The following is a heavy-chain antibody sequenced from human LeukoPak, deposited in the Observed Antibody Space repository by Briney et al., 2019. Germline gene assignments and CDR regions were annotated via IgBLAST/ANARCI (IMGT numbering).Heavy chain of an antibody. D-gene: IGHD6-13*01. J-gene: IGHJ4*02. V-gene: IGHV1-18*01. CDR2: ISAYNGNT. Sequence: GASVTVSCKASGYTFTCYSINWARHAPAQGPEWMGWISAYNGNTKYAQNLQGRVTMTTDTSTSTAYMELGSLRSDDTAVYYCTRDLPYSSSWESIDYWGQGTLVTVSS. CDR3: TRDLPYSSSWESIDY. CDR1: GYTFTCYS.